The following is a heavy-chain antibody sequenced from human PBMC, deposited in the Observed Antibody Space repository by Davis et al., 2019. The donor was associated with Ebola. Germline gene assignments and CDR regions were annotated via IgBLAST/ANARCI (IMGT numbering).Heavy chain of an antibody. Sequence: SETLSLTCAVFGGSFSAYYWSWIRQPPGKGLEWIGEINHAGSTQYNPSLRSRVTISVDTSKNQFSLNVRSVTAADTAVYYCARGGIAVAGPDYWGQGTLVTVSS. CDR3: ARGGIAVAGPDY. J-gene: IGHJ4*02. CDR2: INHAGST. V-gene: IGHV4-34*01. CDR1: GGSFSAYY. D-gene: IGHD6-19*01.